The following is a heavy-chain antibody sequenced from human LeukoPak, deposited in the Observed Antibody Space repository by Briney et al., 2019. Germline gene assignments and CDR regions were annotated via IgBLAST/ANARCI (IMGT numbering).Heavy chain of an antibody. V-gene: IGHV1-2*04. CDR3: ARVRRTTPYAFDI. CDR2: INPNSGGT. D-gene: IGHD1-1*01. Sequence: ASVKVSCKASGYTFTGYYMHWVRQAPGQGLEWMGWINPNSGGTNYAQKFQGWVTMTRDTSISTAYMELSRLRSDDTAVYYCARVRRTTPYAFDIWGQGTMVTASS. J-gene: IGHJ3*02. CDR1: GYTFTGYY.